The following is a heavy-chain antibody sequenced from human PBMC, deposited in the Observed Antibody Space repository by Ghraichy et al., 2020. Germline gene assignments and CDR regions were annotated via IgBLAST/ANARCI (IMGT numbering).Heavy chain of an antibody. Sequence: SETLSLTCTVSGGSISSYYWSWIRQPPGKGLEWIGYIYYSGSTNYNPSLKSRVTISVDTSKNQFSLKLSSVTAADTAVYHCARTLPGIAVAGYWYFDLWGRGTLVTVSS. CDR1: GGSISSYY. CDR2: IYYSGST. V-gene: IGHV4-59*01. J-gene: IGHJ2*01. CDR3: ARTLPGIAVAGYWYFDL. D-gene: IGHD6-19*01.